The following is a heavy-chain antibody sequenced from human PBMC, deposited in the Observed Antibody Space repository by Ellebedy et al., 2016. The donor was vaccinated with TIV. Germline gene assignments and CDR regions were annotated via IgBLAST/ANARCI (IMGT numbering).Heavy chain of an antibody. Sequence: SVKVSXXASGGTFSSYAISWVRQAPGQGLEWMGRIIPILGIANYAQKFQGRVTITADKSTSTAYMELSSLRSEDTAVYYCARGVILAAANWGQGTLVTVSS. CDR2: IIPILGIA. CDR1: GGTFSSYA. CDR3: ARGVILAAAN. D-gene: IGHD6-13*01. J-gene: IGHJ4*02. V-gene: IGHV1-69*04.